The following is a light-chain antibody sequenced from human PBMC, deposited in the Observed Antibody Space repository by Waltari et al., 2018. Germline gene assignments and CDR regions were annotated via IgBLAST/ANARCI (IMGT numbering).Light chain of an antibody. J-gene: IGLJ2*01. CDR2: GNS. CDR1: SSNIGAGYD. Sequence: QSVLTQPPSVSGAPVQRVTISCTGSSSNIGAGYDVHWYQQLPGTAPKLLIYGNSNRPSGVPDRCSGAKSGTSASLAITGLQAEDEADYYCQSYDSSLSGPVFGGGTKLTVL. V-gene: IGLV1-40*01. CDR3: QSYDSSLSGPV.